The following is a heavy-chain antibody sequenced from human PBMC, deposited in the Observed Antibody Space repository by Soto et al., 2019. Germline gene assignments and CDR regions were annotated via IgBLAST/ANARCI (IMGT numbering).Heavy chain of an antibody. J-gene: IGHJ5*02. Sequence: QVQLQESGPGLVKPSETLSLTCTVSGGSMYRYYWSWIRQPPGKGLEWIGYIYSFGNTNYNPSLKSRVTITLETSKNQFSLRLESVTAADTAVYYCARDKYNWDDGWFDPWGQGTLVTVSS. CDR1: GGSMYRYY. D-gene: IGHD1-20*01. V-gene: IGHV4-59*01. CDR2: IYSFGNT. CDR3: ARDKYNWDDGWFDP.